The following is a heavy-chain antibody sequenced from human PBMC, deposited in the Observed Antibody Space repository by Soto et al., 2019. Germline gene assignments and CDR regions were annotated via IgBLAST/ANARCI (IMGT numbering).Heavy chain of an antibody. J-gene: IGHJ5*02. D-gene: IGHD4-17*01. CDR1: GDSTCVYY. CDR3: ARNHYGDPPLKNWSDH. Sequence: SETRSLTCTVSGDSTCVYYWSWIRLLPGKGMEWMGYIHYNVGTSYNPSLKSRVTVSVDTSRNQFSLQLSSVTEADTAVYYCARNHYGDPPLKNWSDHWGQGSLVTVSS. CDR2: IHYNVGT. V-gene: IGHV4-59*01.